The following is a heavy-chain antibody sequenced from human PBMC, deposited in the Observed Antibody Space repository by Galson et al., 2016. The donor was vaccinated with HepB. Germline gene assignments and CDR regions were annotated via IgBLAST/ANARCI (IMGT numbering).Heavy chain of an antibody. CDR2: VRPDSGGT. D-gene: IGHD6-19*01. J-gene: IGHJ4*02. CDR3: ASARSGYSSAWFLDY. CDR1: GYTFTGQY. V-gene: IGHV1-2*04. Sequence: SVKVSCKASGYTFTGQYIHWVRQAPGQGLEWMGWVRPDSGGTNYAQKFQGWVTMTRDTSIRTAYMELSRLTSGDTAIYYGASARSGYSSAWFLDYWGQGTLVTVSS.